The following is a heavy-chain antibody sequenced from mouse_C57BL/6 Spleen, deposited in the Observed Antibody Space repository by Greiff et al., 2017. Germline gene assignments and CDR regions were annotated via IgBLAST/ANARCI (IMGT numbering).Heavy chain of an antibody. CDR1: GFTFSSYA. CDR2: ISSGGDYI. V-gene: IGHV5-9-1*02. J-gene: IGHJ3*01. Sequence: EVKVVESGAGLVKPGGSLKLSCAASGFTFSSYAMSWVRQTPEKRLEWVAYISSGGDYIYYADTVKGRFTISRDNARNTLYLQRSSLKSEDTAMYYCTRDGNYPSWFAYWGQGTLVTVSA. D-gene: IGHD2-1*01. CDR3: TRDGNYPSWFAY.